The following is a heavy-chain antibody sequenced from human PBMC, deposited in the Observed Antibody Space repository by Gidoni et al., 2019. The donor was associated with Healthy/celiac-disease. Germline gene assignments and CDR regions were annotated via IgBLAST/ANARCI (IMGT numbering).Heavy chain of an antibody. CDR3: AKDRSSGWYRAFDY. V-gene: IGHV3-30*02. Sequence: QVQLVESGGGVVQPGGSLRLSCAASGFPFSSYGMRWVRQAPGKGLEWVEFIRYDGSKKYDADSVKGRLTISRDNSKNTLYLKMNSLRAEDTAVYYCAKDRSSGWYRAFDYWGQGTLVTVSS. CDR2: IRYDGSKK. D-gene: IGHD6-19*01. J-gene: IGHJ4*02. CDR1: GFPFSSYG.